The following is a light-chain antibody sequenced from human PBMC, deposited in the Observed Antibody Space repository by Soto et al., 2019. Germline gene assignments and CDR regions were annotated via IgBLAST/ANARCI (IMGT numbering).Light chain of an antibody. CDR2: AAS. J-gene: IGKJ1*01. V-gene: IGKV1-9*01. CDR3: QQIDSYPRT. CDR1: QGISSS. Sequence: IQLTQSRSSLSASVGDRVTITCRAGQGISSSLAWYQQKPGKAPNLLISAASTLQTGVPSRFSGSGSGTDFALTISSLLPEDFATDYCQQIDSYPRTFGQGTKV.